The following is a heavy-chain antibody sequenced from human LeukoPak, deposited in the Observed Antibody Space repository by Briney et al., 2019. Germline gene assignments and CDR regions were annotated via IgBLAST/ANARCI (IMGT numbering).Heavy chain of an antibody. D-gene: IGHD3-9*01. J-gene: IGHJ3*02. CDR3: AKDYDILTGYEEGDAFDI. V-gene: IGHV3-30*02. CDR1: GFTFSSYG. Sequence: GGSLRLSCAVSGFTFSSYGMHWVRQAPGKGLEWVAFIRYDGSNKYYADSVKGRFTIPRDNSKNTLYLQMNSLRAEDTAVYYCAKDYDILTGYEEGDAFDIWGQGTMVTVSS. CDR2: IRYDGSNK.